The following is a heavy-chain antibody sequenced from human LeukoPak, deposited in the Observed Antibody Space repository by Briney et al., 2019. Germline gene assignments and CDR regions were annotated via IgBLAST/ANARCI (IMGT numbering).Heavy chain of an antibody. V-gene: IGHV1-2*02. CDR3: ASEGYYYDSSGPDAFDI. D-gene: IGHD3-22*01. CDR1: GYTFTGYY. CDR2: INPNSGGT. Sequence: GASVKVSCKASGYTFTGYYMHWVRQAPGQGLEWMGWINPNSGGTNYAQKFQGRVTMTRDTSISTAYTELSRLRSDDTAVYYCASEGYYYDSSGPDAFDIWGQGTMVTVSS. J-gene: IGHJ3*02.